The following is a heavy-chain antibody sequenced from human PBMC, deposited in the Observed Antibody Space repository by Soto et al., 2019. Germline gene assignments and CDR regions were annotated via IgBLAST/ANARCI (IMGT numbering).Heavy chain of an antibody. CDR1: GYNLNNYW. V-gene: IGHV5-51*01. Sequence: PGESLKISCKGSGYNLNNYWIGWVRLMPGKGLEWMGIIYPGGSDIRYSPSFQGQVTISADKFISTAYLKWSSLKASDTAMYYCATKGNSSSGFDFWGQGTLVTVS. D-gene: IGHD6-6*01. J-gene: IGHJ4*02. CDR3: ATKGNSSSGFDF. CDR2: IYPGGSDI.